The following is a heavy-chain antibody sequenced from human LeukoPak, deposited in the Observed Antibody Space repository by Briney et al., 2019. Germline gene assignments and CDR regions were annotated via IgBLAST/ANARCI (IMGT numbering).Heavy chain of an antibody. D-gene: IGHD3-22*01. V-gene: IGHV4-34*01. J-gene: IGHJ4*02. CDR3: ARGFYSSGYCGYYFDY. CDR1: GGSFSGYY. Sequence: PSETLSLTCAAYGGSFSGYYWSWNRQPPGKGLEWIGEINHSGSTNYNPSLKSRVTISVDTSKNQFSLKLSSVTAADTAVYYCARGFYSSGYCGYYFDYWGQGTLVTVSS. CDR2: INHSGST.